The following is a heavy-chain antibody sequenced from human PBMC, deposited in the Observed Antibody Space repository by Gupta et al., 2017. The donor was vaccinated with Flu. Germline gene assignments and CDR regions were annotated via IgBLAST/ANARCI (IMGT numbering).Heavy chain of an antibody. V-gene: IGHV3-33*01. CDR2: IWYDGSNK. J-gene: IGHJ4*02. CDR3: ARDRGSYPHTFDY. CDR1: GFTFSSYG. Sequence: QVQLVESGGGVVQPGRSLRLSCAASGFTFSSYGMHWVRQAPGKGLEWVAVIWYDGSNKYYADSVKGRFTISRDNSKNTLYLQMNSLRAEDTAVYYCARDRGSYPHTFDYWGQGTLVTVSS. D-gene: IGHD1-26*01.